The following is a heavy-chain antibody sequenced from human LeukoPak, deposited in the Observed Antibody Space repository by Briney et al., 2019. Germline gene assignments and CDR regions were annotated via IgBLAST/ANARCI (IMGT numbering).Heavy chain of an antibody. D-gene: IGHD2-2*01. CDR1: GYTFTNYY. CDR2: ISAYNGNT. CDR3: ARARGHQQPSRNNWFDP. V-gene: IGHV1-18*04. Sequence: ASVKVSCKASGYTFTNYYMHWVRQAPGQGLEWMGWISAYNGNTNYAQKLQGRVTMTTDTSTSTAYMELRSLRSDDTAVYYCARARGHQQPSRNNWFDPWGQGTLVTVSS. J-gene: IGHJ5*02.